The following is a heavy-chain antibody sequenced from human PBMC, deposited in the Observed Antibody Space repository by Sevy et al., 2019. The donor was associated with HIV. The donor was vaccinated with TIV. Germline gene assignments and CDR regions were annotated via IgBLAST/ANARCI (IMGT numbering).Heavy chain of an antibody. CDR2: IWYDGSNK. Sequence: GGSLRLSCAAFGFTFSSYGMHWVRQAPGKGLEWVAVIWYDGSNKYYADSVKGRFTISRDNSKNTLYLQMNSLRAEDTAVYYCARAPIDLGYCSSTSAGCAFDIWGQGTMVTVSS. CDR1: GFTFSSYG. J-gene: IGHJ3*02. D-gene: IGHD2-2*01. CDR3: ARAPIDLGYCSSTSAGCAFDI. V-gene: IGHV3-33*01.